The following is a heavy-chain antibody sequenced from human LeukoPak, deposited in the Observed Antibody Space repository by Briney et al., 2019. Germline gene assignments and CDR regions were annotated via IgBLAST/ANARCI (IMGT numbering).Heavy chain of an antibody. Sequence: GASVKVSCKASGGTFSSYAISWVRQAPGQGLEWMGWINPNSGGTNYAQKFQGRVTMTRDTSISTAYMELSRLRSNDTAVYYCAREAAAPPPYYYYYYMDVWGKGTTVTVSS. CDR3: AREAAAPPPYYYYYYMDV. CDR2: INPNSGGT. D-gene: IGHD6-13*01. V-gene: IGHV1-2*02. CDR1: GGTFSSYA. J-gene: IGHJ6*03.